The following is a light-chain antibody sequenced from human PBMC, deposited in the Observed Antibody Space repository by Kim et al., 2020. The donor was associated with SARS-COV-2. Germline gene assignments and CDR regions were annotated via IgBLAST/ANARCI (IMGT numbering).Light chain of an antibody. CDR1: SLRSYY. Sequence: SSELTQDPAVSVALGQTVRITCQGDSLRSYYATWYQQKPRQAPLLVIYGRNNRPSGIPDRFSGSTSGNTASLTITGAQAEDEADFYCQSRDSGGNVVFGGGTRRT. J-gene: IGLJ2*01. CDR3: QSRDSGGNVV. CDR2: GRN. V-gene: IGLV3-19*01.